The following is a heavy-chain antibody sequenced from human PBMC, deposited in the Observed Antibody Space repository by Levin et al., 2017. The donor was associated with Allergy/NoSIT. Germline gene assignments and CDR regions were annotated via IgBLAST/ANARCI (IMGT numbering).Heavy chain of an antibody. V-gene: IGHV2-5*02. Sequence: SGPTLVKPTQTLTLTCTFSGFSLSTSGVGVGWIRQPPGKALEWLALIYWDDDKRYSPSLKSRLTITKDTSKNQVVLTMTNMDPVETATYYCAHIQRATQLFDYWGQGTLVTVSS. CDR2: IYWDDDK. D-gene: IGHD1-26*01. CDR3: AHIQRATQLFDY. J-gene: IGHJ4*02. CDR1: GFSLSTSGVG.